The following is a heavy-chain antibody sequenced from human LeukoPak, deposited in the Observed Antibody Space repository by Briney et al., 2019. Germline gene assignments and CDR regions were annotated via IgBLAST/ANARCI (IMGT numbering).Heavy chain of an antibody. V-gene: IGHV1-3*01. Sequence: ASVKVSCKASGYTFTSYAMHWVRQAPGQRLEWMGWINAGNGNTKYSQKFQGRVTITRDTSTSTVYMELSSLRSEDTAVYYCARDGDNYYDSSGYYYGDAFDIWGQGTMVTVSS. CDR1: GYTFTSYA. CDR2: INAGNGNT. CDR3: ARDGDNYYDSSGYYYGDAFDI. J-gene: IGHJ3*02. D-gene: IGHD3-22*01.